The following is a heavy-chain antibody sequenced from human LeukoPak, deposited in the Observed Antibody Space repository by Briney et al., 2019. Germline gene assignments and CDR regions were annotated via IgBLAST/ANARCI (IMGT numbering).Heavy chain of an antibody. V-gene: IGHV3-21*01. J-gene: IGHJ3*02. CDR2: ITTSSSYI. CDR3: ARYRFVVGDTDSFDI. D-gene: IGHD1-26*01. Sequence: GGSLRLSCAASGFTFSSYSMNWVRQAPGKGLEWVASITTSSSYIYYADSVKGRFTISRDNAKNSLYLHMNSRRAEDTAVYYCARYRFVVGDTDSFDIWGQGTMVTVSS. CDR1: GFTFSSYS.